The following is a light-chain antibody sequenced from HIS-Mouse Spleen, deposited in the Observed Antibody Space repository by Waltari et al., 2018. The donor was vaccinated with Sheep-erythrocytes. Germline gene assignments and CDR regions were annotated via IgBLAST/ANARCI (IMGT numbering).Light chain of an antibody. CDR2: QDS. J-gene: IGLJ2*01. Sequence: SYELTQPPSVSVSPGQTASITCSGDKLGDKYACWYQQKPGQSPVLVIYQDSKRPSGIPERLSGSNSGNTATLTISGTQAMDEADYYCPAWDSSTAVFGGGTKLTVL. V-gene: IGLV3-1*01. CDR1: KLGDKY. CDR3: PAWDSSTAV.